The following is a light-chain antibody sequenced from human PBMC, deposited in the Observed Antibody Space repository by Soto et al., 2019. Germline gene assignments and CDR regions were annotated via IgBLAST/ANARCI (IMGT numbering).Light chain of an antibody. Sequence: PGERVTLSCRASQSVNIYLAWYQQKPGQAPRLLIYDASNRATGIPARFSGSGSGTDFTLTISSLEPEDFAVYYCQQRSITWTFGQGTKVDIK. V-gene: IGKV3-11*01. CDR2: DAS. CDR1: QSVNIY. J-gene: IGKJ1*01. CDR3: QQRSITWT.